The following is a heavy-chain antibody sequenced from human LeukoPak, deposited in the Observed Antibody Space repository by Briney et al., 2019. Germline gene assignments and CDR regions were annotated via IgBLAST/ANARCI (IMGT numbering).Heavy chain of an antibody. CDR1: GGSFSGYY. Sequence: SETLSLTCAVYGGSFSGYYWSWIRQPPGKGLEWIGEINHSGSTNYDPSLKSRVTISVDTSKNQFSLKLSSVTAADTAVYYCARRGYYGDYALDYWGQGTLVTVSS. J-gene: IGHJ4*02. V-gene: IGHV4-34*01. D-gene: IGHD4-17*01. CDR3: ARRGYYGDYALDY. CDR2: INHSGST.